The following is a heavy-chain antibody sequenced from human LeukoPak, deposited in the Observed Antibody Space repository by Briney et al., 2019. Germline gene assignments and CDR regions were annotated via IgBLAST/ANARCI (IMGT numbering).Heavy chain of an antibody. D-gene: IGHD6-19*01. V-gene: IGHV3-15*07. CDR3: AKEPAPYSSGWYFPDDH. J-gene: IGHJ5*02. CDR1: GFTFSNVW. CDR2: IRSKTRGEAI. Sequence: GGSLRLSCAASGFTFSNVWMNWVRQAPGKGLEWVGRIRSKTRGEAIDYAAPVRGRFTISRDNAKNSLYLQMNSLRAEDTAVYYCAKEPAPYSSGWYFPDDHWGQGALVTVSS.